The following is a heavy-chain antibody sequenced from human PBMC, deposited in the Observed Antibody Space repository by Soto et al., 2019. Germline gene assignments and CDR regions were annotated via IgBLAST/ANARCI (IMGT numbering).Heavy chain of an antibody. J-gene: IGHJ6*02. CDR3: ARDRQYGAGFIDV. D-gene: IGHD3-10*01. V-gene: IGHV3-30*09. Sequence: GGSLRLSCAASGVTFSSYAMHWVRQAPGKGLEWVAVISSDGSDKYYADSVKGRFAISRDNSKNTLYVQLNRMRAEDTALYYCARDRQYGAGFIDVWGQGTTVTVSS. CDR2: ISSDGSDK. CDR1: GVTFSSYA.